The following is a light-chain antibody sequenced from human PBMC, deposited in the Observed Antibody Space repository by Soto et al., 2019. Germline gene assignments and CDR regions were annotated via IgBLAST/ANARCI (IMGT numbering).Light chain of an antibody. J-gene: IGKJ4*01. CDR3: QQYFTSPLT. CDR2: GVS. CDR1: QSVSSNY. V-gene: IGKV3-20*01. Sequence: EVVLTQSPCTLSLSPGESATLSCRASQSVSSNYLAWYQQKPGQAPRLLIYGVSTRATGIPDRFSGSGSGTDFSLTISRLEPEDFALSYCQQYFTSPLTFGGGTQVDIK.